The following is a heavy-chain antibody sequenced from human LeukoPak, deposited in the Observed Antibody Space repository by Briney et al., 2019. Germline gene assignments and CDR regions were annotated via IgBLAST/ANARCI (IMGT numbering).Heavy chain of an antibody. J-gene: IGHJ5*02. CDR2: IYYSGST. CDR1: GGSISSSSYY. V-gene: IGHV4-39*01. CDR3: ARPAGYSSGWYWGNWFDP. Sequence: KPSETLSLTCTVSGGSISSSSYYWGWIRQPPGKGLERIGSIYYSGSTYYNPSLKSRVTISVDTSKNQFSLKLSSVTAADTAVYNCARPAGYSSGWYWGNWFDPWGQGTLVTVSS. D-gene: IGHD6-19*01.